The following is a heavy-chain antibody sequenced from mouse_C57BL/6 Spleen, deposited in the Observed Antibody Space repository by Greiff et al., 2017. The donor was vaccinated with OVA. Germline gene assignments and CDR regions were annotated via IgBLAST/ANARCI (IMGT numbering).Heavy chain of an antibody. Sequence: EVKLEESGPVLVKPGASVKMSCTASGYTFTDYSMNWVKQSHGKSLEWIGVINPSNGCTSYNQKFKGKATLTVDKSSSTAYMELNSLTSEDSAVYYCARAEYDGLYYYAMDYWGQGTSVTVSS. CDR1: GYTFTDYS. CDR3: ARAEYDGLYYYAMDY. CDR2: INPSNGCT. J-gene: IGHJ4*01. V-gene: IGHV1-19*01. D-gene: IGHD2-14*01.